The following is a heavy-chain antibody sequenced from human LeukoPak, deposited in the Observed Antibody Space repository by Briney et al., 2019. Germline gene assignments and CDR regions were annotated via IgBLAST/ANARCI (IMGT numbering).Heavy chain of an antibody. CDR2: ISSSTSII. Sequence: GGSLRLSCAASGSTFSSYSMNWVRQAPGKGLEWVSYISSSTSIIYYADSVKGRFTISRDNAKNSLYLQMNSLRAEDTAVYFCARVSSYYDMDVWGQGTTVTVSS. J-gene: IGHJ6*02. CDR3: ARVSSYYDMDV. V-gene: IGHV3-48*04. CDR1: GSTFSSYS.